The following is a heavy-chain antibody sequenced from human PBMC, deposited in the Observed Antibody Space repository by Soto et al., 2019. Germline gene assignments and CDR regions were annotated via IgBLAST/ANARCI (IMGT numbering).Heavy chain of an antibody. CDR3: ARDPVDGYSFFDY. D-gene: IGHD2-15*01. CDR1: GGSISSSSYF. V-gene: IGHV4-39*07. Sequence: SQTRCLRCTVSGGSISSSSYFWGWIRQPPGKGLEWIGSIYYSGSTYYNPSLKSRVTISVDTSKRQSSLKLTSVTTADTAVYYCARDPVDGYSFFDYWGQG. CDR2: IYYSGST. J-gene: IGHJ4*02.